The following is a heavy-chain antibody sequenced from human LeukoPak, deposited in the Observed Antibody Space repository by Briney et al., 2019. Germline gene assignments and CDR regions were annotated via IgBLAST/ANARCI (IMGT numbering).Heavy chain of an antibody. CDR3: ARAGSGYRSWFDP. CDR1: GFTFSSYW. CDR2: INSDGSST. V-gene: IGHV3-74*01. D-gene: IGHD3-3*01. Sequence: GGSLRLSCAASGFTFSSYWMHWVRQAPGEGLLWVSRINSDGSSTSYADSVKGRFTVSRDNAKNSLYLQMNSLRAEDTAVYYCARAGSGYRSWFDPWGQGTLVTVSS. J-gene: IGHJ5*02.